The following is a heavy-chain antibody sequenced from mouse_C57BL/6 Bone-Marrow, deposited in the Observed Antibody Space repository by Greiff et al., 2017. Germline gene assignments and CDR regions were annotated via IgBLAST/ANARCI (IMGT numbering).Heavy chain of an antibody. V-gene: IGHV1-15*01. D-gene: IGHD1-1*01. CDR2: IDPETGGT. CDR1: GYTFTDYE. CDR3: TGDGLDY. Sequence: QVQLQQSGAELVRPGASVTLSCKASGYTFTDYEMHWVKQTPVHGLEWIGAIDPETGGTAYNQTFKGKAILTADKSSSTAYMELRSLTSEDSAVXYCTGDGLDYWGQGTTLTVSS. J-gene: IGHJ2*01.